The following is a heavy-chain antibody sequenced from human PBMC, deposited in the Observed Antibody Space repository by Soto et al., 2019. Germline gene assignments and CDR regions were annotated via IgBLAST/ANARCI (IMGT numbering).Heavy chain of an antibody. CDR2: ISGSGGST. J-gene: IGHJ4*02. CDR1: GFTFSSYG. CDR3: ASFLHDYGDYYFDY. V-gene: IGHV3-23*01. Sequence: GGSLRLSCAASGFTFSSYGMSWVRQAPGKGLEWVSAISGSGGSTYYADSVKGRFTISRDNSKNTLYLQMNSLRAEDTAVYYCASFLHDYGDYYFDYWGQGTLVTVSS. D-gene: IGHD4-17*01.